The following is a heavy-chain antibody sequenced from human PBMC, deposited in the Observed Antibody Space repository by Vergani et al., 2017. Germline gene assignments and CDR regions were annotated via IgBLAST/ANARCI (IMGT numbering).Heavy chain of an antibody. Sequence: QVQLVESGGGVVQPGRSLRLSCAASGFTFSSYGMHWVRQAPGKGLEWVAVISYDGSNNYYADSVKGRFTISRDNSKNTLYLQMNSLRAEDTAVYYCAKDRRIAARIYYYYMDVWGKGTTVTVAS. CDR2: ISYDGSNN. D-gene: IGHD6-6*01. J-gene: IGHJ6*03. V-gene: IGHV3-30*18. CDR3: AKDRRIAARIYYYYMDV. CDR1: GFTFSSYG.